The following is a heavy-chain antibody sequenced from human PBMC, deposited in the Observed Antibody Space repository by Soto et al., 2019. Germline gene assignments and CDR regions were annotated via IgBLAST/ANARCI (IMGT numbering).Heavy chain of an antibody. Sequence: SVKVSCKASGGTFGNLGISWLRQAPGQGLEWMGGTIPIFDTPHYAEKFRDRLTITADATSTAYMELTSLSSEDTATYYCARDREDGSGAKYNWFDSWGQGTLVTVSS. V-gene: IGHV1-69*13. CDR1: GGTFGNLG. J-gene: IGHJ5*01. CDR3: ARDREDGSGAKYNWFDS. CDR2: TIPIFDTP. D-gene: IGHD3-10*01.